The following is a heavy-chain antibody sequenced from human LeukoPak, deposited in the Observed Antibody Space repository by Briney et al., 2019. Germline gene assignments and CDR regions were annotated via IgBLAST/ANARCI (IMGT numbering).Heavy chain of an antibody. CDR1: GYTFTSYD. J-gene: IGHJ6*03. Sequence: ASVKVSCKASGYTFTSYDINWVRQATGQGLEWMGWMNPNSGNTGYAQKFQGRVTITRNTSISTAYMELSSLRSEDTAVYYCARDGVYYGSGSGSYMDVWGKGTTVTVSS. D-gene: IGHD3-10*01. CDR2: MNPNSGNT. V-gene: IGHV1-8*03. CDR3: ARDGVYYGSGSGSYMDV.